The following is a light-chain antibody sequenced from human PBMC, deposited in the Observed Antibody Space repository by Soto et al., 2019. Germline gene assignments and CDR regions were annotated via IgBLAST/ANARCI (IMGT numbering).Light chain of an antibody. Sequence: EFVLTQSPGTLSLSPGERATLSCRASQSFPSNYLAWYHQKPGQAPRLLIYDASSRATGIPDRFSGGGSGTDFTLTISRLEPEDFAVYYCQQFSSYPLTFGGGTKV. J-gene: IGKJ4*01. V-gene: IGKV3-20*01. CDR3: QQFSSYPLT. CDR2: DAS. CDR1: QSFPSNY.